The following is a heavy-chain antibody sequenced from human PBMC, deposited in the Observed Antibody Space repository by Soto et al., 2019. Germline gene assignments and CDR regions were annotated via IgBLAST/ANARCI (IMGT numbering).Heavy chain of an antibody. Sequence: QVQLQESGPGLVKPSQTLSLTCTVSGGSISSGGYYWSWIRQHPGKGLEWIGYIYYSGSSYYNPSLKSRVTISVDTSKNQFSLKLSSVTAADTAVYYCARGGIAAAAPPDYWGQGTLVTVSS. CDR2: IYYSGSS. V-gene: IGHV4-31*03. CDR3: ARGGIAAAAPPDY. J-gene: IGHJ4*02. CDR1: GGSISSGGYY. D-gene: IGHD6-13*01.